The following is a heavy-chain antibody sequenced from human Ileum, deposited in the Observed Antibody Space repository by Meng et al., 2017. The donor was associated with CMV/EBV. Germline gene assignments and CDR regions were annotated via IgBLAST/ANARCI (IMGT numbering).Heavy chain of an antibody. J-gene: IGHJ4*02. Sequence: LTLTCLVSGASLTSGWWAWVRQPPGKELEWIGEVSHSSSSANNPSLKSRVTISLDTSKNQFYLRLSSVTAADTAMYFCASRNDRGPYWGQGTLVTVSS. D-gene: IGHD1-1*01. CDR1: GASLTSGW. V-gene: IGHV4/OR15-8*01. CDR3: ASRNDRGPY. CDR2: VSHSSSS.